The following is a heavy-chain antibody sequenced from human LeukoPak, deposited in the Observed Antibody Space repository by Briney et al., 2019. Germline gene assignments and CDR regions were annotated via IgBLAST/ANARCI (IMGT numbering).Heavy chain of an antibody. Sequence: PSETLSLTCTVSGGSVSSGSYYWGWIRQPPGKGLEWIGSIYYSGSTYYNPSLKSRVTISVDTSKNQFSLKLSSVTAADTAVYHCARHLGYNYGAFDIWGQGTMVTVSS. V-gene: IGHV4-39*01. CDR1: GGSVSSGSYY. J-gene: IGHJ3*02. CDR2: IYYSGST. CDR3: ARHLGYNYGAFDI. D-gene: IGHD5-24*01.